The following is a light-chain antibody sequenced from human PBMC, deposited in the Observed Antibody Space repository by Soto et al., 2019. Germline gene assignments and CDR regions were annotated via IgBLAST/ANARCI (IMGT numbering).Light chain of an antibody. CDR2: DAS. Sequence: EIVLTQSPATLSLSPGERATLSCRASQSVSSYLAWYQQKPGQAPRLPIYDASNRATGIPARFSGSGSGTDFTLTISSLEPEDFAVYYCQQRSNWPPIWTFGQGTKV. V-gene: IGKV3-11*01. J-gene: IGKJ1*01. CDR3: QQRSNWPPIWT. CDR1: QSVSSY.